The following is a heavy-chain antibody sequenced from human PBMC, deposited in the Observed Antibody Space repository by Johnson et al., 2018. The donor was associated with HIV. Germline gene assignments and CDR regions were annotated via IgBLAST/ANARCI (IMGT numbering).Heavy chain of an antibody. CDR3: AKTEDAFDI. V-gene: IGHV3-30-3*02. J-gene: IGHJ3*02. Sequence: VQLVESGGGVVRPGRSLRLSCAACEFTFSRFAMHWVRQAPGKGLEWVAVISYDGNNKYYTDSVKGRFTISIDNSKNTLYLQMNSLRAEDTAVYYCAKTEDAFDIWGQGTMVTVSS. CDR2: ISYDGNNK. CDR1: EFTFSRFA.